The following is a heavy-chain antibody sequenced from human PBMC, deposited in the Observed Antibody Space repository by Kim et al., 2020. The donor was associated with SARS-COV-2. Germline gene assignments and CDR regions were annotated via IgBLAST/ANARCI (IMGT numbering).Heavy chain of an antibody. CDR3: ARDRAGIDY. CDR2: GST. V-gene: IGHV4-31*02. D-gene: IGHD1-1*01. Sequence: GSTYYNPSLKSRVTISVDTSKNQFSLKLSSVTAADTAVYYCARDRAGIDYWGQGTLVTVSS. J-gene: IGHJ4*02.